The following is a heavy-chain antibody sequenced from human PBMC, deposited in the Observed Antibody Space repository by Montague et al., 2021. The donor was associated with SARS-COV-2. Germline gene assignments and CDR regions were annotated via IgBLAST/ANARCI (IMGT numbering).Heavy chain of an antibody. Sequence: SLRLSCAASGFTFSSYSMIWVLQAPGNGLDWVSAISVSCCSTYYADSVKGRFAISRDNSKKTLYLQMNSLISECTAVYYFSKASWIQRLFRTPYFDYWGQGTLVTVSS. V-gene: IGHV3-23*01. J-gene: IGHJ4*02. D-gene: IGHD5-18*01. CDR2: ISVSCCST. CDR3: SKASWIQRLFRTPYFDY. CDR1: GFTFSSYS.